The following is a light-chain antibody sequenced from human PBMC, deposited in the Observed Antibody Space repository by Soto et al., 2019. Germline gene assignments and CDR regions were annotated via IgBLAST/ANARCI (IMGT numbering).Light chain of an antibody. V-gene: IGKV4-1*01. J-gene: IGKJ1*01. CDR2: WAS. Sequence: DIVMTQSPDSLAVSLGERATINCKSSQSVLYSSNNKNYLAWYQQKPGQPPKALIYWASTRESGVPDRFSGSGSGTDFTLTISSLQAEDESDYYCQQYHTTPWPFGPGTKVAIK. CDR3: QQYHTTPWP. CDR1: QSVLYSSNNKNY.